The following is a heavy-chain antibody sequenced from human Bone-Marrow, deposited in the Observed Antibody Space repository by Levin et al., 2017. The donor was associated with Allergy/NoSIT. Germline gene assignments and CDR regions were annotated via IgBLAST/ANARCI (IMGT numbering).Heavy chain of an antibody. CDR3: ARDRDYYDSSGYDIVYYGMDV. V-gene: IGHV4-30-4*01. CDR1: GASLSSNDYY. CDR2: IYSSGNT. J-gene: IGHJ6*02. Sequence: SQTLSLTCTVSGASLSSNDYYWRWIRQPPGKGLEWIGYIYSSGNTHYNPSLKSRVTMSLDASKNQISLKLNSVTAADTAVYYCARDRDYYDSSGYDIVYYGMDVWGQGTTVTVSS. D-gene: IGHD3-22*01.